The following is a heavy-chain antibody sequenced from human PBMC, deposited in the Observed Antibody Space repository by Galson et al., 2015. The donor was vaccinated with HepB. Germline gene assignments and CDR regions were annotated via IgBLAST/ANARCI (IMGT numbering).Heavy chain of an antibody. Sequence: SLRLSCAASGFTVSHNYMTWVRQAPGKGLEWVSLVYSGGSTYYADSVKGRFTISRHNSKNTLYLQMNSLRAEDTAVYYCARGRSSWYPYFDYWGQGTLVTVSS. V-gene: IGHV3-53*04. J-gene: IGHJ4*02. CDR3: ARGRSSWYPYFDY. CDR1: GFTVSHNY. CDR2: VYSGGST. D-gene: IGHD6-13*01.